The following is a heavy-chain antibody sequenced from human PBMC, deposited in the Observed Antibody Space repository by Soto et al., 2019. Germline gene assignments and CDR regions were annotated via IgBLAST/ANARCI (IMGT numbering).Heavy chain of an antibody. CDR3: ARETRITMIVVGAGAFDI. CDR2: INPSGGST. CDR1: GYTFTSYY. D-gene: IGHD3-22*01. J-gene: IGHJ3*02. V-gene: IGHV1-46*03. Sequence: ASVKVSCKASGYTFTSYYMHWLRQAPGQGLEWMGIINPSGGSTSYAQKFQGRVTMTRDTSTSTVYMELSSLRSEDTAVYYCARETRITMIVVGAGAFDIWGQGTMVTVSS.